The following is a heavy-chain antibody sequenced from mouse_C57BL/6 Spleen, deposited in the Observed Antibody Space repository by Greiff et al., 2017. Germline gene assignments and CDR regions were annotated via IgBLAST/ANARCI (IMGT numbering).Heavy chain of an antibody. J-gene: IGHJ1*03. CDR1: GYAFSSSW. V-gene: IGHV1-82*01. CDR3: ARTWYFDV. Sequence: QVQLQQSGPELVKPGASVKISCKASGYAFSSSWMNWVKQRPGKGLEWIGRIYPGDGNTNYNGKFKGKATLTADKSSSTAYMQLSSLTSEDSAVYCCARTWYFDVWGTGTTVTVSS. CDR2: IYPGDGNT.